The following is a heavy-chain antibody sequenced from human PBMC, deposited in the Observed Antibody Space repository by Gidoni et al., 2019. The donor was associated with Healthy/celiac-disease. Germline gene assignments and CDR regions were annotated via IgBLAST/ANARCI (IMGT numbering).Heavy chain of an antibody. CDR3: ARRYCSGGSCYSVGYFDY. Sequence: QVQLQQWGAGLLKPSETLSLTCAVYGGSFSGYYWSWIRQPPGKGLEWIGEINHRGSTNYNPSLKSRVTISVDTSKNQFSLKLSSVTAADTAVYYCARRYCSGGSCYSVGYFDYWGQGTLVTVSS. D-gene: IGHD2-15*01. V-gene: IGHV4-34*01. J-gene: IGHJ4*02. CDR2: INHRGST. CDR1: GGSFSGYY.